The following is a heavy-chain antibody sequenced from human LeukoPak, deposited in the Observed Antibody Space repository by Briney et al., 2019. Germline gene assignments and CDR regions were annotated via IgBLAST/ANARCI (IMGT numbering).Heavy chain of an antibody. J-gene: IGHJ4*02. Sequence: GGSLRLSCAASGFTFSDYYMSWIRQAPGKGLEWISYISSSGSEIKYADSVKGRFTISRDNSKNTLYLQMNSLRAEDTAVYYCAKDHSGSPPNSFDYWGQGTLVTVSS. V-gene: IGHV3-11*05. D-gene: IGHD1-26*01. CDR2: ISSSGSEI. CDR1: GFTFSDYY. CDR3: AKDHSGSPPNSFDY.